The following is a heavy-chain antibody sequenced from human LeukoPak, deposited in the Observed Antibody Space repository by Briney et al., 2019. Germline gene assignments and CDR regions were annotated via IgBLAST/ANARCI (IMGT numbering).Heavy chain of an antibody. CDR1: GFTFSSYA. CDR2: IYSGGST. V-gene: IGHV3-53*01. J-gene: IGHJ4*02. Sequence: GGSLRLSCAASGFTFSSYAMSWVRQAPGEGLEWVSVIYSGGSTYYADSVKGRFTISRDNSKNTLYLQMNSLRAEDTAVYYCARSRAGYSYGLDYWGQGTLVTVSS. CDR3: ARSRAGYSYGLDY. D-gene: IGHD5-18*01.